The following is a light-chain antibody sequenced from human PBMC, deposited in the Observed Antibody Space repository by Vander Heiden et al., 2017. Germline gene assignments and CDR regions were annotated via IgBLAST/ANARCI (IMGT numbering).Light chain of an antibody. CDR1: QDSRNY. Sequence: DIQLTQSPSSLSASVGDRVIITCQASQDSRNYLNWYQKKAGKATMVLIYDASNLQTGVPSRFSGSGSGKVFTFTINRLQPEDVATYYCEQYDTVLSFGGGTKVEIK. J-gene: IGKJ4*01. V-gene: IGKV1-33*01. CDR3: EQYDTVLS. CDR2: DAS.